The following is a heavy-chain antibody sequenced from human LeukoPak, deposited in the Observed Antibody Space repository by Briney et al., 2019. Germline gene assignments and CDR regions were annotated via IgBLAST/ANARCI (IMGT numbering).Heavy chain of an antibody. CDR3: ARSQPYCISTSCYGPGDY. Sequence: ASVKVSCKASGYTFSNYYMHWVRQAPGQGLEWMGIINPSGGSISDAQRFQGRVTMTRDTSTRTFYMELSSLRPEDTAVYYCARSQPYCISTSCYGPGDYWGQGTLDTVSS. CDR1: GYTFSNYY. J-gene: IGHJ4*02. D-gene: IGHD2-2*01. CDR2: INPSGGSI. V-gene: IGHV1-46*01.